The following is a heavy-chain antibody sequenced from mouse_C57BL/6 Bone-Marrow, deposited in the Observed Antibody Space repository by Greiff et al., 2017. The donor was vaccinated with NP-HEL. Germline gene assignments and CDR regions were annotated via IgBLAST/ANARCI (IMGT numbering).Heavy chain of an antibody. Sequence: EVKLVESEGGLVQPGSSMKLSCTASGFTFSDYYMAWVRQVPEKGLEWVANINYDGSSTYYLDSLKSRFIISRDNAKNILYLQMSSLKSEDTATYYCARDKLLRDWYFDVWGTGTTVTVSS. CDR1: GFTFSDYY. D-gene: IGHD1-1*01. CDR2: INYDGSST. V-gene: IGHV5-16*01. CDR3: ARDKLLRDWYFDV. J-gene: IGHJ1*03.